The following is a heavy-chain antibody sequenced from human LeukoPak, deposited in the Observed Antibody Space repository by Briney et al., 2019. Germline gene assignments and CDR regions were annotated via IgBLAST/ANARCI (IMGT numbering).Heavy chain of an antibody. CDR2: IWHDGSVE. Sequence: QPGRSLRLSCTASGFMFSRLGMQWVRQAPGEGLEWVAMIWHDGSVEEYADSVKGRFTISRDNSQNTLYLQMNSLRDDDMAVYYCAKEGDQFRGYLDAWGKGTTVTVSS. CDR3: AKEGDQFRGYLDA. CDR1: GFMFSRLG. V-gene: IGHV3-33*06. J-gene: IGHJ6*03. D-gene: IGHD3-16*01.